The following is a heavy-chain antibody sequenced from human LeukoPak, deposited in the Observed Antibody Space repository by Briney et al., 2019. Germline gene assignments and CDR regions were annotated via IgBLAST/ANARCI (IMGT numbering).Heavy chain of an antibody. CDR2: ISWNSGSI. V-gene: IGHV3-9*03. Sequence: PLRLPFEPLGSTLVSFPFNWFGQPPGRALDWAQGISWNSGSIGYADSVKGRFTISRDNAKNSLYLQMNSLRAEDMALYYCAKDISQQLAGDYFDYWGQGTLVTASS. CDR1: GSTLVSFP. D-gene: IGHD6-6*01. CDR3: AKDISQQLAGDYFDY. J-gene: IGHJ4*02.